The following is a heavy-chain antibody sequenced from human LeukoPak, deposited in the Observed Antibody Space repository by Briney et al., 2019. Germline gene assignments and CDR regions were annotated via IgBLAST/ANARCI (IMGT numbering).Heavy chain of an antibody. Sequence: GGSLRLSCAASGLTFNSYWMRWVRQVAGKGLVWVARINGDASNTTYADSVKGRFTISRDNAKNTLYLQMNSLRAEDTAVYYCAKDPTDFDSSGQTYFDYWGQGSLVTVSS. J-gene: IGHJ4*02. CDR2: INGDASNT. D-gene: IGHD3-22*01. CDR1: GLTFNSYW. V-gene: IGHV3-74*03. CDR3: AKDPTDFDSSGQTYFDY.